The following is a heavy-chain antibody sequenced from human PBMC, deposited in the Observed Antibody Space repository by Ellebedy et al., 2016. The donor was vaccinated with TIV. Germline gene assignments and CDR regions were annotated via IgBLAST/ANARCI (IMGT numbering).Heavy chain of an antibody. CDR3: AKMRGGIVRGVDS. Sequence: SETLSLXCTVSDGSINNHYWSWVRQPPGKGLEWIGFSHYTGNSNYNPSIKSRASISLDTSRNHFSLRLTSVTAADTAFYYCAKMRGGIVRGVDSWGQGTLVIVSS. J-gene: IGHJ4*02. V-gene: IGHV4-59*11. CDR2: SHYTGNS. D-gene: IGHD3-10*01. CDR1: DGSINNHY.